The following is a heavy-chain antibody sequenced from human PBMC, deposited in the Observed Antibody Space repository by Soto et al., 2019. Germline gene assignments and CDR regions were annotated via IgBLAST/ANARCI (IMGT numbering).Heavy chain of an antibody. CDR2: IKSKTDGGTT. CDR3: TTKRRGGILEWLFGSLDY. D-gene: IGHD3-3*01. J-gene: IGHJ4*02. CDR1: GFTFSNAW. V-gene: IGHV3-15*01. Sequence: EVQLVESGGGLVKPGGSLRLSCAAAGFTFSNAWMSWVRQAPGKGLEWVGRIKSKTDGGTTDYAAPVKGSFTISRDDSKNTLYLQKNSLKTEDTAVYYCTTKRRGGILEWLFGSLDYWGQGTLVTVSS.